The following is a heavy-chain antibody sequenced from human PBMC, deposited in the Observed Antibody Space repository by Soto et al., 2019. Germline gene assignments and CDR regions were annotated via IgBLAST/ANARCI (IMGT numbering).Heavy chain of an antibody. D-gene: IGHD2-2*01. Sequence: GVSLRVSCAASGFIFSSYAMSWGRQAPGKGLEWVSAISGSAGSTYYADSVKGRCTISRDNSKNTLYLQMNSLRAEDTAVYYCAKEKSSTGCCNWFDPWGQGTLVTVCS. CDR3: AKEKSSTGCCNWFDP. CDR1: GFIFSSYA. V-gene: IGHV3-23*01. J-gene: IGHJ5*02. CDR2: ISGSAGST.